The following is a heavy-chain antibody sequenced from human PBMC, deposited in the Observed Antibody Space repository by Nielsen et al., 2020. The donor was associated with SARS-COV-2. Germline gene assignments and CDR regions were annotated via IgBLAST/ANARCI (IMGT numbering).Heavy chain of an antibody. V-gene: IGHV3-11*05. CDR3: AREGRNLPLDY. J-gene: IGHJ4*02. CDR1: GFTFSDYY. Sequence: GESLKISCAGSGFTFSDYYMSWIRQAPGKGLEWVAQMSGSSSYIHYADSVKGRYTISKDSAKNSPYLQMNSLRVEDTAVYYCAREGRNLPLDYWGQGTLVTVSS. CDR2: MSGSSSYI.